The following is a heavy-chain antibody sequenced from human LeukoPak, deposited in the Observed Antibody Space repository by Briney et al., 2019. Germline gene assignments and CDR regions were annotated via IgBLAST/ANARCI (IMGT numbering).Heavy chain of an antibody. CDR2: MNPNSGNT. J-gene: IGHJ5*02. CDR1: GYTFTSYD. CDR3: ARAFVVVVAATGWWFDP. V-gene: IGHV1-8*01. D-gene: IGHD2-15*01. Sequence: ASVKVSCKASGYTFTSYDINWVRQATGQGLEWMGWMNPNSGNTGYAQKFQGRVTMTRNTSISTAYMELSSVRSEDTAVYYCARAFVVVVAATGWWFDPWGQGTLVTVSS.